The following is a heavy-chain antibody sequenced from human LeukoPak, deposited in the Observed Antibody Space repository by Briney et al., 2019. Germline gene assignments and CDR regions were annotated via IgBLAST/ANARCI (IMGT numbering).Heavy chain of an antibody. D-gene: IGHD3-9*01. J-gene: IGHJ4*02. CDR1: GGSISSGGQS. Sequence: SETLSLTCAVSGGSISSGGQSWSWIRQTAAKGLEWIGYRYHSGTTYYNPSLKTRVTISEDRSKNQFSLKLNSVTAADTAVYYCARHYYDILTGYSYFDYWCQGTLVTVSS. CDR2: RYHSGTT. CDR3: ARHYYDILTGYSYFDY. V-gene: IGHV4-30-2*01.